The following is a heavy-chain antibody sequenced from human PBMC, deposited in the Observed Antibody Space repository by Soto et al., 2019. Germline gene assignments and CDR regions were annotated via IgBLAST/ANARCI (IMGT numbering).Heavy chain of an antibody. CDR1: GVSFNNNG. CDR2: VSPPFRTS. Sequence: QVQLVQSGAEVKKPGSSVKVSCKTSGVSFNNNGIGWVRQAPGHGLEWMGGVSPPFRTSNYGRKFQGRISITADASTGTVSMELSSLTSEDTAQYYCARVLYYGSGSYSPYGMDVWGQGTTVTVSS. V-gene: IGHV1-69*01. D-gene: IGHD3-10*01. J-gene: IGHJ6*02. CDR3: ARVLYYGSGSYSPYGMDV.